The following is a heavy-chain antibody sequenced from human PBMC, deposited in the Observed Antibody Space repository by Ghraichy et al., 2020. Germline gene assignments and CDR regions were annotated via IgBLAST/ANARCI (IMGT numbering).Heavy chain of an antibody. CDR1: GFTVSNNY. J-gene: IGHJ6*02. Sequence: LSLTCAASGFTVSNNYMSWVRQAPGKGLEWVSVIYSGGSTYFADSVKGRFTISRDNSKNTLYLQMNSLRVEDTAVYYCARGPSYDGSVYRMDVWGQGTTVTVSS. CDR2: IYSGGST. CDR3: ARGPSYDGSVYRMDV. V-gene: IGHV3-53*01. D-gene: IGHD2-15*01.